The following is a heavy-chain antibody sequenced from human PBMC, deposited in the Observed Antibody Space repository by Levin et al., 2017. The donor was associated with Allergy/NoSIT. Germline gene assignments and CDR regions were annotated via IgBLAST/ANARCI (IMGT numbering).Heavy chain of an antibody. CDR1: GGSISSSSYY. Sequence: SETLSLTCTVSGGSISSSSYYWGWIRQPPGKGLEWIGSIYYSGSTYYNPSLKSRVTISVDTSKNQFSLKLSSVTAADTAVYYCARHPKRFGFGELSHYGMDVWGQGTTVTVSS. CDR3: ARHPKRFGFGELSHYGMDV. J-gene: IGHJ6*02. D-gene: IGHD3-10*01. V-gene: IGHV4-39*01. CDR2: IYYSGST.